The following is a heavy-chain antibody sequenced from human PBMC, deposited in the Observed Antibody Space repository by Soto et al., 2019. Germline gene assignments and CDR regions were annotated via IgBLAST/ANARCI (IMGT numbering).Heavy chain of an antibody. Sequence: QVQLVESGGGVVQPGRSLRLSCAASGFTFSTYLMHWVRQAPGKGLVWVTLISYDGSNKYYADSVKGRFTISRDNSKNTLYLQMNSLRAEDTAVYYCAKPSYGDYLFDYWGQGTLVTVSS. V-gene: IGHV3-30*18. CDR1: GFTFSTYL. J-gene: IGHJ4*02. CDR3: AKPSYGDYLFDY. D-gene: IGHD4-17*01. CDR2: ISYDGSNK.